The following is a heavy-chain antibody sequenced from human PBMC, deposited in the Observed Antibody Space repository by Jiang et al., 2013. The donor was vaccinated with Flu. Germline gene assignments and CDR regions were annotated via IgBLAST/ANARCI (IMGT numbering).Heavy chain of an antibody. J-gene: IGHJ2*01. Sequence: QLLESGAEVKKPGASVKISCRASGYTFPLYYMQWVRQTPGQGLEWMGIISPRDGDTIYAQKFQGRVTVTRDTSTDTVYLELNSLTSEDTAVYYCARDQDGDSVLGAIGFLEFWGRGTLVTVSS. CDR3: ARDQDGDSVLGAIGFLEF. CDR1: GYTFPLYY. CDR2: ISPRDGDT. D-gene: IGHD2-21*02. V-gene: IGHV1-46*01.